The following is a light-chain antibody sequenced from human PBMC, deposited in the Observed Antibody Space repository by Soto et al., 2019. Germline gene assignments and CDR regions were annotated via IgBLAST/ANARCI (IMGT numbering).Light chain of an antibody. CDR1: SSDVGAYNF. CDR3: CSYAGSYSYV. Sequence: QSALTQPASVSGSPGQSITISCTGTSSDVGAYNFVSWYQHHPGRAPKLMIYDVTKRPSGVPDRFSGSSSGNTASLTISGLQAEDEADYFCCSYAGSYSYVFGTGTQVTVL. CDR2: DVT. V-gene: IGLV2-11*01. J-gene: IGLJ1*01.